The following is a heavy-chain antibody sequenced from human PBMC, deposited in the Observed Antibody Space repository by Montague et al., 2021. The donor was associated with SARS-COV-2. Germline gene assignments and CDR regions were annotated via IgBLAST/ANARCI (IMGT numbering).Heavy chain of an antibody. CDR2: ISPYGPTK. CDR1: GFTFSDSY. D-gene: IGHD4-17*01. J-gene: IGHJ3*01. Sequence: SLRLSCAASGFTFSDSYMTWIRQAPGKGLEWISYISPYGPTKYYKDSVRGRFTVSRDNAKSSLYLLMNSLTVADTAVYYCAREEGRDYHVKAFDVWGQGAVVTVSA. V-gene: IGHV3-11*01. CDR3: AREEGRDYHVKAFDV.